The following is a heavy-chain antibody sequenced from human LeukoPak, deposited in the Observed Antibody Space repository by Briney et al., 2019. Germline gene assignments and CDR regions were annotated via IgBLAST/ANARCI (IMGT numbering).Heavy chain of an antibody. CDR3: ARGPGSRH. CDR1: GYPFTSYD. CDR2: MNPDSGNT. V-gene: IGHV1-8*01. Sequence: ASVTVSYKASGYPFTSYDINWVRQAAGQGVEWMGWMNPDSGNTGYLQKFQGRVTMTRNTSISTAYMQLSSLRSDDTAVYYCARGPGSRHWGQGTLVTVSS. D-gene: IGHD3-10*01. J-gene: IGHJ4*02.